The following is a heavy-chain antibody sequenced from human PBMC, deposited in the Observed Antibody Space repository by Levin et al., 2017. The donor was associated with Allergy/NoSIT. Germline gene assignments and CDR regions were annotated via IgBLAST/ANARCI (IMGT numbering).Heavy chain of an antibody. CDR2: IRSKAYGGTT. CDR3: TRYSWDYGSGSYGIDP. Sequence: GVLRLSCTASGFTFGDYAMSWFRQAPGKGLEWVGFIRSKAYGGTTEYAASVKGRFTISRDDSKSIAYLQMNSLKTEDTAVYYCTRYSWDYGSGSYGIDPWGQGTLVTVSS. V-gene: IGHV3-49*03. J-gene: IGHJ5*02. D-gene: IGHD3-10*01. CDR1: GFTFGDYA.